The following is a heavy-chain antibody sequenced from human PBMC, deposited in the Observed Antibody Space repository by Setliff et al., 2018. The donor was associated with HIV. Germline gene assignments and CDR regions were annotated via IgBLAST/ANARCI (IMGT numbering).Heavy chain of an antibody. CDR1: GYTFISYG. D-gene: IGHD1-26*01. CDR3: ARDGDSRDGRLYHYYYMDV. Sequence: ASVKVSCKTSGYTFISYGISWVRQAPGQGLEWMGWISGYNANTNYARELQGRLTMTTDTSTRTAYMELWNLRSDDTAVYYCARDGDSRDGRLYHYYYMDVWGKGTTVTVAS. V-gene: IGHV1-18*01. CDR2: ISGYNANT. J-gene: IGHJ6*03.